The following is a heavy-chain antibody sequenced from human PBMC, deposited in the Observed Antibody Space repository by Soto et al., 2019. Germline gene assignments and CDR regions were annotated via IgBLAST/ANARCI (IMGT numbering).Heavy chain of an antibody. CDR1: GFTFSSYG. CDR2: ISYDGSNK. CDR3: AASGYFDWLLYDY. J-gene: IGHJ4*02. V-gene: IGHV3-30*03. D-gene: IGHD3-9*01. Sequence: QVQLVESGGGVVQLGRSLRLSCAASGFTFSSYGMHWVRQAPGKGLEWVALISYDGSNKYYADSVKGRFTISRDNSKNTLDLQMNSRRAEDTAVYYCAASGYFDWLLYDYWGQGTLVTVSS.